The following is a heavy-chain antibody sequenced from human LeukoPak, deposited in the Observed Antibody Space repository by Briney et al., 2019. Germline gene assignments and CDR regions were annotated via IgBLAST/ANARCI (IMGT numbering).Heavy chain of an antibody. Sequence: PSETLSLTCAVYGGSFSGYYWSWIRQPPGKGLGWIGEINHSGSTNYNPSLKSRVTISVDTSKNQFSLKLSSVTAADTAVYYCARLPQMYSSSSVSSVDYWGQGTLVTVSS. CDR1: GGSFSGYY. V-gene: IGHV4-34*01. J-gene: IGHJ4*02. CDR2: INHSGST. D-gene: IGHD6-6*01. CDR3: ARLPQMYSSSSVSSVDY.